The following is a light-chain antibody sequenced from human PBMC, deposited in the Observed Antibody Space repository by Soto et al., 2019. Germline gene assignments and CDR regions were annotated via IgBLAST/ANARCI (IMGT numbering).Light chain of an antibody. Sequence: EIVMTQSPATLSVSPGERVTLSCRASQSVSRFLAWYQQRPGQAPRLLIDDTSTRATGVPARFSGNGSGTEFSLTISSLQSEDFAVYYCQQYDNWPPCTFGQGTKLEVK. V-gene: IGKV3-15*01. CDR2: DTS. CDR3: QQYDNWPPCT. CDR1: QSVSRF. J-gene: IGKJ2*02.